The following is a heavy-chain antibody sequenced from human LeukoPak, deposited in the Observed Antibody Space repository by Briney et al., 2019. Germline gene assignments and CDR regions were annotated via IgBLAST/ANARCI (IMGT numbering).Heavy chain of an antibody. CDR3: ATDQPGSGSSYAFDN. CDR2: ISHDGNNK. V-gene: IGHV3-30-3*01. Sequence: PGRSLRLSCAASGFTFSSFAIHWVRQTPAKGLEWVGAISHDGNNKFYADSLKGRFTISRDDSKNTLYLQMSSLRPDDTAVYYCATDQPGSGSSYAFDNWGQGTLVTVSS. D-gene: IGHD3-10*01. CDR1: GFTFSSFA. J-gene: IGHJ4*02.